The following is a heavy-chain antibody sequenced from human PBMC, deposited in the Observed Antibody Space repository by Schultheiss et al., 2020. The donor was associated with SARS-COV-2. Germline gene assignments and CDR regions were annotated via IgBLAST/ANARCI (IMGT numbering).Heavy chain of an antibody. V-gene: IGHV3-30*04. CDR3: AKDNYYYGMDV. Sequence: GGSLRLSCAASGFTFSSYAMHWVRQAPGKGLEWVAVISYDGSNKYYADSVKGRFTISRDNSKNTLYLQMNSLRAEDTAVYYCAKDNYYYGMDVWGQGTTVTVSS. CDR2: ISYDGSNK. J-gene: IGHJ6*02. CDR1: GFTFSSYA.